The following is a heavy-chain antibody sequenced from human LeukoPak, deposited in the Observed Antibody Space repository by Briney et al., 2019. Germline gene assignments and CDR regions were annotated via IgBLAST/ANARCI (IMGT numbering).Heavy chain of an antibody. Sequence: ASVKVSCKASGYTFTGYYMHWVRQAPGQGLEWMGWINPNSGSTNYAQKFQGRVTMTRDTSISTAYMELSRLRSDDTAVYYCARDRYYYGSGSSGNYGMDVWGQGTTVTVSS. CDR2: INPNSGST. D-gene: IGHD3-10*01. CDR1: GYTFTGYY. CDR3: ARDRYYYGSGSSGNYGMDV. J-gene: IGHJ6*02. V-gene: IGHV1-2*02.